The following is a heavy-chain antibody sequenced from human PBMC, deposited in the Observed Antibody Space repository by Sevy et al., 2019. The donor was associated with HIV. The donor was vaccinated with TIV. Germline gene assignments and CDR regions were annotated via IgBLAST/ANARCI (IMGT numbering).Heavy chain of an antibody. V-gene: IGHV3-49*04. Sequence: GGSLRLSCTASGFTFGDYCMSWVRQAPGKGLEWVAFLKSDVYGGTVDHAASVRGRFVISRDDSKTIAYLQMNDLKTEDPDVYYCARWKAAQSIFDYWGQGALVTVSS. CDR2: LKSDVYGGTV. CDR3: ARWKAAQSIFDY. J-gene: IGHJ4*02. D-gene: IGHD6-13*01. CDR1: GFTFGDYC.